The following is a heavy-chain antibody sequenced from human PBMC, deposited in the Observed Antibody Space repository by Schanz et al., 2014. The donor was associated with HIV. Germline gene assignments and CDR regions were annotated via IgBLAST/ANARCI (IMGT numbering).Heavy chain of an antibody. Sequence: QVQLVESGGGVVQPGTSLRLSCAVSGFTFSTYGMHWVRQAPGKGLDWVAALWYDGTNTLYADSVKGRFTISRDNSKNTLYLQMNRLRTEDTALYYCAKGASPYHDSSGFYPDYWSQGTLVSVSS. CDR2: LWYDGTNT. J-gene: IGHJ4*02. D-gene: IGHD3-22*01. V-gene: IGHV3-33*06. CDR3: AKGASPYHDSSGFYPDY. CDR1: GFTFSTYG.